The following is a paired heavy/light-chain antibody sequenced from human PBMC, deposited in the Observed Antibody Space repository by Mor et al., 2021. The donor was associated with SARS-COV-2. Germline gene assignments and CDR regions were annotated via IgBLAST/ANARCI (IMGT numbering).Heavy chain of an antibody. J-gene: IGHJ4*02. V-gene: IGHV3-30*01. CDR3: ARDNVQRNDVWNGEYTGPLDY. Sequence: QVQLVESGGGVVQPGRSLRVSCAASGFTFSSYAMYWVRQAPGKGLEWVAIISYDGRNKHYAGSVRGRFTISRDNSQNTMSLQMNSLRPEDTAIYYCARDNVQRNDVWNGEYTGPLDYWGQGTLVTVSS. CDR1: GFTFSSYA. CDR2: ISYDGRNK. D-gene: IGHD3-3*01.
Light chain of an antibody. CDR2: GAS. J-gene: IGKJ4*01. V-gene: IGKV3-15*01. Sequence: EIVMTQSPATLSVSPGERVTLSCRASESVRSNLAWYQQKPGQAPRLLIYGASTRATGVPARFSGSGSGTEFTLTIGSLQSDDSAVYYCQQYNDWPLLTFGGGTKVEIK. CDR3: QQYNDWPLLT. CDR1: ESVRSN.